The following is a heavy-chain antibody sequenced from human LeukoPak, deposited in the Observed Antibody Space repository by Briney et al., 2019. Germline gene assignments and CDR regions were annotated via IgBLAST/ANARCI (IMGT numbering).Heavy chain of an antibody. CDR3: ARGGQWELLRKAFDI. D-gene: IGHD1-26*01. J-gene: IGHJ3*02. CDR1: GFTFSSYS. Sequence: TGGSLRLSCAASGFTFSSYSMSWVRQAPGKGLEWVSSITSISRYIYYADSVKGRFTISRDNAKNSLYLQMNSLRAEDTAVYYCARGGQWELLRKAFDIWGQGTMVTVSS. CDR2: ITSISRYI. V-gene: IGHV3-21*01.